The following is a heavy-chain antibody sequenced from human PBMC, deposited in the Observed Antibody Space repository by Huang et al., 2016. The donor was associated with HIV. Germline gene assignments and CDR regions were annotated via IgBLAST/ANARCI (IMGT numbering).Heavy chain of an antibody. CDR3: ARDPYYSNRWKRNDASFL. V-gene: IGHV1-18*01. Sequence: QVQLVQSGGEVMQPGASVRVSCKASGSDFGSYGMSWVRQDPGQGREWVGWIDSDSRDTGSAKKCQGRVTMTTDTSTTTTYMELRSLRSDDTAMYYCARDPYYSNRWKRNDASFLWGQGTMITVSS. D-gene: IGHD4-4*01. CDR2: IDSDSRDT. J-gene: IGHJ3*01. CDR1: GSDFGSYG.